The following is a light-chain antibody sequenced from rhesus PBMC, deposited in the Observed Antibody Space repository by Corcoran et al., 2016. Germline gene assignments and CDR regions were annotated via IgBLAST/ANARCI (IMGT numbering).Light chain of an antibody. CDR3: QQYSSSPYS. J-gene: IGKJ2*01. CDR2: KAS. CDR1: QSISSW. V-gene: IGKV1-22*01. Sequence: DIKMTQSPSSLSASVGDTVTITCRASQSISSWLAWYQQKPGKAPKLLIYKASSLQSGVPLRFSGSGSGTDFTLTISSLQSEDFATYYCQQYSSSPYSFGQGTKVEIK.